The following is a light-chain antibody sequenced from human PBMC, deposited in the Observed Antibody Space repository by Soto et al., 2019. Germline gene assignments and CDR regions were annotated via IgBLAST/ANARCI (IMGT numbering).Light chain of an antibody. Sequence: VLTQSPVTLSLSPGDRATLSCRASQSVSTYLAWYRQVPGQPPRLLIYDTTNRAAGIPPRFSGSRSGTDSTLTICSVEPEDFALYYCHQRNTFGPGTRLEIK. V-gene: IGKV3-11*01. CDR3: HQRNT. CDR1: QSVSTY. CDR2: DTT. J-gene: IGKJ5*01.